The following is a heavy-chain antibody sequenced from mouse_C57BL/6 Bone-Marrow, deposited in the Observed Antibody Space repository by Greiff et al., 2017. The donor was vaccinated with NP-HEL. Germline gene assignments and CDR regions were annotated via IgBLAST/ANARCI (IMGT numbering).Heavy chain of an antibody. J-gene: IGHJ3*01. CDR3: ASSYYSNYGPFAY. D-gene: IGHD2-5*01. CDR2: ISSGGSYT. V-gene: IGHV5-6*01. Sequence: EVKLVESGGDLVKPGGSLKLSCAASGFTFSSYGMSWVRQTPDKRLEWVATISSGGSYTYYPDSVKGRFTISRDNAKNTLYLQMSRLKSEDTAMYYCASSYYSNYGPFAYWGQGTLVTVSA. CDR1: GFTFSSYG.